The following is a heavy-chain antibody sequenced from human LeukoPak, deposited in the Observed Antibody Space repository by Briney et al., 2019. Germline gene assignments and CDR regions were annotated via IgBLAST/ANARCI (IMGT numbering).Heavy chain of an antibody. CDR1: GYSFTDHY. J-gene: IGHJ3*02. D-gene: IGHD3-22*01. CDR2: INPNSGGT. CDR3: ARAGLWDYSDSSGYHNGAFDI. Sequence: ASVKVSCKASGYSFTDHYMHWVRQAPGQGLEWMGWINPNSGGTNYGQRFQGRVTMTRDTSISTVYMELSRLRSDDTAVYYCARAGLWDYSDSSGYHNGAFDIWGQGTMVTVSS. V-gene: IGHV1-2*02.